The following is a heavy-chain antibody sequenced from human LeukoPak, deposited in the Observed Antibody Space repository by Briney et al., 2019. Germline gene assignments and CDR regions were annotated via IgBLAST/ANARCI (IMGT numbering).Heavy chain of an antibody. CDR3: ARRGYYYDSSGYYYGY. Sequence: GGSLRLSCAASGFTFSSYSMNWVRQAPGRGLEWVSSISSSSSYIYYADSVKGRFTIYRDNAKNSLYLQMSSLRAEDTAVYYCARRGYYYDSSGYYYGYWGQGTLVTVSS. D-gene: IGHD3-22*01. CDR2: ISSSSSYI. V-gene: IGHV3-21*01. CDR1: GFTFSSYS. J-gene: IGHJ4*02.